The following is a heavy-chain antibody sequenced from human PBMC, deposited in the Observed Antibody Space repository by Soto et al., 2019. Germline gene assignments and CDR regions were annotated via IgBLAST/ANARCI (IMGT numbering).Heavy chain of an antibody. CDR2: IYYSGSP. CDR3: ARVGMSFDWLPVFDY. D-gene: IGHD3-9*01. Sequence: SETLSLTCTVSGASISSSSYYWGWIRQSPGKGLESIGSIYYSGSPYYNPSLESRVTMSVDTSKNQFSLKLNSVTAADTAVYYCARVGMSFDWLPVFDYWGQGTLVTVSS. V-gene: IGHV4-39*01. CDR1: GASISSSSYY. J-gene: IGHJ4*02.